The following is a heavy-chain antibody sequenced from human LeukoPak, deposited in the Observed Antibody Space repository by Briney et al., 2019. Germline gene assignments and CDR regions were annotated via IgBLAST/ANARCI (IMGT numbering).Heavy chain of an antibody. CDR1: GYSFTSYW. Sequence: PGKSLKISCKGSGYSFTSYWIAWVRQMPGKGLEWMGIIYPGDSDTRYSPSFQGQVTISADKSISTAYLQWSGLKASDTAMFYCARCLRDYGSGSYSYDYWGQGTLVTVSS. J-gene: IGHJ4*02. D-gene: IGHD3-10*01. CDR3: ARCLRDYGSGSYSYDY. V-gene: IGHV5-51*01. CDR2: IYPGDSDT.